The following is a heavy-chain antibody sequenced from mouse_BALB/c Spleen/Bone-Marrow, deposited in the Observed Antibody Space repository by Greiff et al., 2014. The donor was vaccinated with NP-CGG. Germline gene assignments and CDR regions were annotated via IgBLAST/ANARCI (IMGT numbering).Heavy chain of an antibody. J-gene: IGHJ2*01. V-gene: IGHV1S132*01. CDR2: IFPGTGTT. CDR3: ASRDSSSCVPDY. CDR1: GYTFTSYW. D-gene: IGHD3-2*02. Sequence: QVQLQQSGAELVKPGASVKLSCTTSGYTFTSYWIHWVKQRPGQGLGWIGEIFPGTGTTYYNEKFKCKATLTIDTSSSTAYVQLKSMTSEDTAIYFCASRDSSSCVPDYWGQGTTLTVSS.